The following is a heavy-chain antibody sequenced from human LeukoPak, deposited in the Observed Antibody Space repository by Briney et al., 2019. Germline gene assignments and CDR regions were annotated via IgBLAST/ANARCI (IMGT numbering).Heavy chain of an antibody. CDR1: KYSISIAFS. D-gene: IGHD6-19*01. J-gene: IGHJ4*02. CDR3: AIHPGALQWGSPSSGYY. Sequence: PEAPSVTRAVPKYSISIAFSWGWIRQPPGRGREWLASISYTGTTSYSPSLRTRVTLFVDTCKSKLSVKLSSVPAADTAVYYCAIHPGALQWGSPSSGYYWGQGTLVTVSS. V-gene: IGHV4-38-2*01. CDR2: ISYTGTT.